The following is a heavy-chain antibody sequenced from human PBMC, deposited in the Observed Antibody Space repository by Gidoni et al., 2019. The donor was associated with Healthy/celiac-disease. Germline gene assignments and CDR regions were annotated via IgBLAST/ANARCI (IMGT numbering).Heavy chain of an antibody. J-gene: IGHJ6*02. V-gene: IGHV4-34*01. CDR1: GGSFSGYY. CDR2: INHSGST. CDR3: ARATVPHPGNYSSYYGMDV. Sequence: QVQLQQWGAGLLKPSETLSHTCAVYGGSFSGYYWSWIRQRPGKGLEWRGEINHSGSTNYNPSLRSRVTISVDTSKNQCSLKLSSVTAAATAVYCCARATVPHPGNYSSYYGMDVWGQGTTVTVSS. D-gene: IGHD4-17*01.